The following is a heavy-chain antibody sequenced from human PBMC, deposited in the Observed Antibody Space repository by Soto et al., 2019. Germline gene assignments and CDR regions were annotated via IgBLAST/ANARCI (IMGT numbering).Heavy chain of an antibody. Sequence: ASVKVSCKASGYTFTSYGIAWVRQAPGQGLEWLGWISAYNGNTNYAQKFQGRVTMTTETSTNTAYMEVRSLRSDDTAVYYCARDKGSKAWYYFFDFWGQGTLVTVSS. CDR1: GYTFTSYG. CDR2: ISAYNGNT. D-gene: IGHD1-26*01. J-gene: IGHJ4*02. CDR3: ARDKGSKAWYYFFDF. V-gene: IGHV1-18*01.